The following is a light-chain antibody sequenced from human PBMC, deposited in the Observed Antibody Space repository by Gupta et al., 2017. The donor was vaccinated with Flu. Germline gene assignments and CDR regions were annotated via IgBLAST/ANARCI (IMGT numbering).Light chain of an antibody. J-gene: IGLJ2*01. CDR2: SNN. CDR1: SSNIGSNT. CDR3: AAWDDSLNGVV. Sequence: SVLTPPPSPSGTPWHKVPLSSSRSSSNIGSNTVNWYQQLPGTAPKLLIYSNNQRPSGVPDRFSGSKSGTSASLAISGLQSEDEADYYCAAWDDSLNGVVFGGGTKLTVL. V-gene: IGLV1-44*01.